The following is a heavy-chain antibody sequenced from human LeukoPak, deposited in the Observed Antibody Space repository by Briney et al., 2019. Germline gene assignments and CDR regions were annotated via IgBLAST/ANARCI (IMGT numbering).Heavy chain of an antibody. CDR3: ARPRDGYNHDY. CDR2: T. J-gene: IGHJ4*02. Sequence: TRYSPSFQGQVTISADKSISTAYLQWSSLKASDTAMYYCARPRDGYNHDYWGQGTLVTVSS. V-gene: IGHV5-51*01. D-gene: IGHD5-24*01.